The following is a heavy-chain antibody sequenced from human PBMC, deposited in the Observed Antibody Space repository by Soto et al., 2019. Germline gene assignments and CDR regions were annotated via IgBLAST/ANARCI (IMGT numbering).Heavy chain of an antibody. J-gene: IGHJ4*02. CDR1: GGSISTGNYY. V-gene: IGHV4-30-4*01. D-gene: IGHD2-2*01. CDR3: ARSAIGYAPTY. CDR2: IHYSGST. Sequence: QVQLQESGPGLVKPSQTLSLTCTVSGGSISTGNYYWSWIRQPPGKGLEWIGYIHYSGSTYSNPSLTSRLTLSVDTSKNQFSLKLSSVTAADTAVYYCARSAIGYAPTYWGQGTLVTVSS.